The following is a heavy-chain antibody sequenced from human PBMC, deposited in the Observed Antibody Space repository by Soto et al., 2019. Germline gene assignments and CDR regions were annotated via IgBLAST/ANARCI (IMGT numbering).Heavy chain of an antibody. Sequence: EVQLEESGGDLVQPGGSLRLSCAASGFTLSAYWMTWVRQAPGKGLEWVANINRDGSKKSYLDSVRGRFTISSDNVENSLYLQMDSLRADDTALYYCARDVSPGSSSLYLDAFDIWGQGTMVTVSS. J-gene: IGHJ3*02. D-gene: IGHD6-13*01. CDR3: ARDVSPGSSSLYLDAFDI. V-gene: IGHV3-7*05. CDR1: GFTLSAYW. CDR2: INRDGSKK.